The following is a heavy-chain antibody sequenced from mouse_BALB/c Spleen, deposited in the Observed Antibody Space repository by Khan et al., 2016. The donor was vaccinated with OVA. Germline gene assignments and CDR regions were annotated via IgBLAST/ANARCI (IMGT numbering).Heavy chain of an antibody. CDR2: IDPSTGYA. J-gene: IGHJ3*01. CDR1: GYSFITYW. CDR3: ARRGLNGIFVY. D-gene: IGHD1-3*01. Sequence: VQLVESGAELAKPGASLKMSCTASGYSFITYWIHWVKQRPGQGLEWIGYIDPSTGYAEYNQKFTDKATLTADKSSSTAYMQLTSLTSEDSAVDYCARRGLNGIFVYWGQGTLVTVSA. V-gene: IGHV1-7*01.